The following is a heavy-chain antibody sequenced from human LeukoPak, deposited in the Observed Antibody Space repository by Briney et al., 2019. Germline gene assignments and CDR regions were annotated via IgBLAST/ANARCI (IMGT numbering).Heavy chain of an antibody. CDR3: AKEHIVVVTATLGY. Sequence: GGSLRLSCAASGFTFSSYAMSWVRQAPGKGLEWVSAVSGSGGSTYYADSVKGRFTISRDNSKNTLYLQMNSLRAEDTAVYYCAKEHIVVVTATLGYWGQGTLVTVSS. D-gene: IGHD2-21*02. J-gene: IGHJ4*02. CDR2: VSGSGGST. CDR1: GFTFSSYA. V-gene: IGHV3-23*01.